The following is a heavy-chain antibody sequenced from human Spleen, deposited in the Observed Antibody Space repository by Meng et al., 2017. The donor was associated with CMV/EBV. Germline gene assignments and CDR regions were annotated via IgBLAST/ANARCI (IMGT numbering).Heavy chain of an antibody. CDR2: IIPIFGTA. D-gene: IGHD2-2*01. V-gene: IGHV1-69*05. J-gene: IGHJ3*02. CDR1: GGTFSSYA. CDR3: ARDSVVPAARHAFDI. Sequence: SVKVSCKASGGTFSSYAISWVRQAPGQGLEWMGGIIPIFGTANYAQKFQGRVTITTDESTGTAYMELSSLRSEDTAVYYCARDSVVPAARHAFDIWGQGTMVTVSS.